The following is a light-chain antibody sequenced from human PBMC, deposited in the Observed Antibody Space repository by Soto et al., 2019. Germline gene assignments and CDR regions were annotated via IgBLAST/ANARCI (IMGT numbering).Light chain of an antibody. Sequence: QSVLTQPASVSGSPGQSITISCTGTSSDVGGHNSVAWYQHNPGKAPKLMIYDVSNRPSGVSSRVSGSKSGNTASLSISGLQAEDEADYYCSSYTSSSTLVFGTGTKLTVL. CDR3: SSYTSSSTLV. CDR2: DVS. CDR1: SSDVGGHNS. J-gene: IGLJ1*01. V-gene: IGLV2-14*01.